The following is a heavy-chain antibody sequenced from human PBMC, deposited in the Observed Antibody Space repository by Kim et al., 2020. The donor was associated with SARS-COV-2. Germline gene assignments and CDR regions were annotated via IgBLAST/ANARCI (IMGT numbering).Heavy chain of an antibody. J-gene: IGHJ3*02. V-gene: IGHV3-73*01. CDR2: IRSKAYSYAT. Sequence: GGSLRPSCAASGFTLSGSTVHWVRQASGKGLEWVGRIRSKAYSYATAYAASVKNRFTISRDDSKNTAYLQMNSLKTEDTAVYYCARVNPIAGGWYDAFDIWGQGTMVTVSS. CDR1: GFTLSGST. D-gene: IGHD6-19*01. CDR3: ARVNPIAGGWYDAFDI.